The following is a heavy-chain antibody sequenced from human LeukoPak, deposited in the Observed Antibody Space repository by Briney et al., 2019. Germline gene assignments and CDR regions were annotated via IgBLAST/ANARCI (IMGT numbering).Heavy chain of an antibody. Sequence: SETLSLTCAVSGGSISSGGYSWSWIRQPPGTGLEWIGYIYHSGSTYYNPSLKSRVTISVDRSKNQFSLKLSSVTAADTAVYYCARGKAPYYFDYWGQGTLVTVSS. CDR3: ARGKAPYYFDY. V-gene: IGHV4-30-2*01. CDR2: IYHSGST. CDR1: GGSISSGGYS. J-gene: IGHJ4*02.